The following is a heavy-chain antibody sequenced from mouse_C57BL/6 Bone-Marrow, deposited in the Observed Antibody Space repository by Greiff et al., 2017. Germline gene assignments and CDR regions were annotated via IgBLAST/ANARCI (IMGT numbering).Heavy chain of an antibody. Sequence: QVQLQQSGAELAKPGASVKLSCKASGYTFTSYWMHWVKQRPGQGLEWIGYINPSSGYTKYNQKFKDKATLTADKSSSTAYMQLSSLTYEDSAVYYCARSPLGRPWYFDVWGTGTTVTVPS. J-gene: IGHJ1*03. CDR3: ARSPLGRPWYFDV. V-gene: IGHV1-7*01. CDR2: INPSSGYT. D-gene: IGHD4-1*01. CDR1: GYTFTSYW.